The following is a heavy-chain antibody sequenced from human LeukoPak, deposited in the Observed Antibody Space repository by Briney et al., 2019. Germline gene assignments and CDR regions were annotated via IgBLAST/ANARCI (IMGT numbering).Heavy chain of an antibody. J-gene: IGHJ5*02. V-gene: IGHV1-8*01. D-gene: IGHD6-19*01. CDR3: ASGRTPKVAGLEGS. CDR1: GYSFTSFD. Sequence: ASVKVSCKASGYSFTSFDINWVRQATGQGLEWMGWMNPDTGHTGYAQKFQGRVTMTRDTSMSTAYMELGSLTSEDTAVYYCASGRTPKVAGLEGSWGQGTLVTVSS. CDR2: MNPDTGHT.